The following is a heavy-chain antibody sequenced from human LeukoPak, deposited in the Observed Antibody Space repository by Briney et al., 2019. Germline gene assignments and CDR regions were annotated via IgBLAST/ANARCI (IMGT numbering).Heavy chain of an antibody. D-gene: IGHD3-22*01. CDR3: ARQAKYDDRFWFDP. CDR2: IYPGDSDT. J-gene: IGHJ5*02. Sequence: GESLKISCRSSGHDFTSYWIAWVRQLPGKGLEWMGIIYPGDSDTRYSPSFQGQVTISADKSISTAYLQWSSLKASDTAMYYCARQAKYDDRFWFDPWGQGTLVTVSS. CDR1: GHDFTSYW. V-gene: IGHV5-51*01.